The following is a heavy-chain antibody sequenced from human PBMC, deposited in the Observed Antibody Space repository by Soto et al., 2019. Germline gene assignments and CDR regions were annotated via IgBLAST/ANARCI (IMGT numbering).Heavy chain of an antibody. CDR3: ARICGGDCYSGSI. CDR1: GYTLTNDF. J-gene: IGHJ4*02. V-gene: IGHV1-3*01. CDR2: INAGNGHT. D-gene: IGHD2-21*02. Sequence: ASVKVSCKASGYTLTNDFIHWVRQAPGQGLEWMGWINAGNGHTQYSQNFQGRFTITRDTSASTAYMELSSLRSEDTALYYCARICGGDCYSGSIWGQGTLVTVSS.